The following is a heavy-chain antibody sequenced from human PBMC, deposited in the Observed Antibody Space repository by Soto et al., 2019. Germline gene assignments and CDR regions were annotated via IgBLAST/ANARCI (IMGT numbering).Heavy chain of an antibody. V-gene: IGHV3-23*01. CDR1: GFTFSSYA. J-gene: IGHJ4*02. CDR3: ARDQDTFGQAVFDS. CDR2: ISGSGGST. Sequence: GGSLRLSCAASGFTFSSYAMSWVRQAPGKGLEWVSAISGSGGSTYYADSVKGRFTISRDNAKNTLYLQMHSLRVEDTAMYYCARDQDTFGQAVFDSWGQGTLVTVSS. D-gene: IGHD3-16*01.